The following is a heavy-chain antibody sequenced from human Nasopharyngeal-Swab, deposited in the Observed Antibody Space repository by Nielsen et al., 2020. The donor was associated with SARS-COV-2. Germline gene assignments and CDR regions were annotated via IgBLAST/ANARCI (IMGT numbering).Heavy chain of an antibody. V-gene: IGHV3-30*18. D-gene: IGHD2-8*01. CDR2: ISYDGSNK. Sequence: GESLKISCAASGFTFSSYGMHWVRQAPGKGLEWVAVISYDGSNKYYADSVKGRFTISRDNSKNTLYLQMNSLRAEDTAVYYCAKDEGFVLMVYAGDYGGQGTLVTVSS. J-gene: IGHJ4*02. CDR1: GFTFSSYG. CDR3: AKDEGFVLMVYAGDY.